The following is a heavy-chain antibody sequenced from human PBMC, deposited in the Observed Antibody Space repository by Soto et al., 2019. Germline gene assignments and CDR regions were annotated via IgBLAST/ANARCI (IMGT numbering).Heavy chain of an antibody. V-gene: IGHV4-31*03. CDR2: IYYSGST. D-gene: IGHD1-1*01. Sequence: SETLSLTCTVSGGSISSGGYYWSWIRQHPGKGLEWIGYIYYSGSTYYNPSLKSRVTISVDTSKNQFSLKLSSVTAADTAVYYCARDGNEYAFDIWGQGTMVTVSS. CDR3: ARDGNEYAFDI. J-gene: IGHJ3*02. CDR1: GGSISSGGYY.